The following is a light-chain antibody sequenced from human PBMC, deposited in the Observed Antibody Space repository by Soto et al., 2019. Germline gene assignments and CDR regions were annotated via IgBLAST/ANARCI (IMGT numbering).Light chain of an antibody. J-gene: IGLJ1*01. CDR2: EVG. Sequence: QSALTQPPSASGSPGQSVTISCTGTPSDVGGYISVSWYQKHPGKAPKLLIYEVGRRPSGVPDRFSGYKSGSTAFLIVSGLQAEDEAESCRSSSAGFNTYPFGTGTKVTVL. V-gene: IGLV2-8*01. CDR1: PSDVGGYIS. CDR3: SSSAGFNTYP.